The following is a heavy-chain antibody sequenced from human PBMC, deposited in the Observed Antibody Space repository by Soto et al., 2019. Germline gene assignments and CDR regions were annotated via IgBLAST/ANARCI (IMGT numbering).Heavy chain of an antibody. CDR3: HDSTGYY. D-gene: IGHD3-22*01. CDR2: IYYRGTT. J-gene: IGHJ4*02. Sequence: SETLSRTCTVAGGCIRRFSYYWGWIRQPPGKGLEWIGSIYYRGTTYYNPSLKSRVTTSVDTSKNQFSLSLSSVTAADTAVYYCHDSTGYYWGKGTLVT. CDR1: GGCIRRFSYY. V-gene: IGHV4-39*01.